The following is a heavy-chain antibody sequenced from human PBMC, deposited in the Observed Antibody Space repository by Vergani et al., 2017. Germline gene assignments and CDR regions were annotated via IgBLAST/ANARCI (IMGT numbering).Heavy chain of an antibody. D-gene: IGHD2-2*01. J-gene: IGHJ4*02. CDR3: ASSKDPCTFDY. CDR2: IYSGGST. CDR1: GFTVSSNY. V-gene: IGHV3-66*01. Sequence: ELQLLESVGGLVQPGGSLRLSCAASGFTVSSNYMSWVRQAPGKGLEWVSDIYSGGSTYYADSVKGRFIISRDNSKNTLYLKMNSLRAEYTSVYYCASSKDPCTFDYWGQGTLVTVSS.